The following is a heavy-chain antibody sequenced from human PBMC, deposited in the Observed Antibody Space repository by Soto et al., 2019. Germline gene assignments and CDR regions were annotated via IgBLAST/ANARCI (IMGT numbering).Heavy chain of an antibody. CDR1: GYTFTGYY. CDR3: ARDPGAWSGCPLLKFDP. J-gene: IGHJ5*02. D-gene: IGHD3-3*01. V-gene: IGHV1-2*04. CDR2: INPNSGGT. Sequence: GASVKVSCKASGYTFTGYYMHWVRQAPGQGLEWMGWINPNSGGTNYAQKFQGWVTMTRDTSISTAYMELSRLRSDDTAVYYCARDPGAWSGCPLLKFDPWGQGTLVTVSS.